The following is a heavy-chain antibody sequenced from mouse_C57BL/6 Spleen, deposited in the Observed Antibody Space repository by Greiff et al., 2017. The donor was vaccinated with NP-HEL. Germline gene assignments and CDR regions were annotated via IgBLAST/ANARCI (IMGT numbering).Heavy chain of an antibody. J-gene: IGHJ4*01. Sequence: EVQRVESGGDLVKPGGSLKLSCAASGFTFSSYGMSWVRQTPDKRLEWVATISSGGSYTYYPDSVKGRFTISRDNAKNTLYLQMSSLKSEDTAMYYCARPDGYYPFYAMDYWGQGTSVTVSS. V-gene: IGHV5-6*01. D-gene: IGHD2-3*01. CDR2: ISSGGSYT. CDR1: GFTFSSYG. CDR3: ARPDGYYPFYAMDY.